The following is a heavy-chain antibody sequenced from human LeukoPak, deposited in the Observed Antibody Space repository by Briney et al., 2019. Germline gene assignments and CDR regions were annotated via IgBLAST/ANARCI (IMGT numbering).Heavy chain of an antibody. J-gene: IGHJ2*01. Sequence: GGSLRLSCAASGFTFSTYAMSWVRQAPGKGLEWVSAISGSGSSTYYADSVKGRFTISRDNSKNTLYLQMNSLRAEDTAVCYCAKGPSGNWYFDLWGRGTPVTVSS. CDR3: AKGPSGNWYFDL. V-gene: IGHV3-23*01. D-gene: IGHD2-15*01. CDR2: ISGSGSST. CDR1: GFTFSTYA.